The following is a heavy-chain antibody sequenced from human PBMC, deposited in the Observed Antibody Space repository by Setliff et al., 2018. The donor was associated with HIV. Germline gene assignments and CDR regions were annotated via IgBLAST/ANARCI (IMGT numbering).Heavy chain of an antibody. Sequence: PGGSLRLSCAASGFTFSTYWMSWVRQAPGKGLEWVGFIGSTAYGGPPEYAASVKGRFTISRDNSRSIAYLQMDSLKTEDTAVYFCTKGARAPDYWGQGALVTVS. CDR2: IGSTAYGGPP. CDR1: GFTFSTYW. V-gene: IGHV3-49*04. CDR3: TKGARAPDY. J-gene: IGHJ4*02.